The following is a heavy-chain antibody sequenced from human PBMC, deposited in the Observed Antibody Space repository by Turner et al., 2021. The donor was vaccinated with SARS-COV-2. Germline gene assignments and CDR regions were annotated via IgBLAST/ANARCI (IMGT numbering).Heavy chain of an antibody. V-gene: IGHV3-48*03. J-gene: IGHJ6*02. CDR3: VRGGYYYYGLDV. CDR2: ISTGGDAI. Sequence: EVQLVASGGGLVQPGGSLRLPCAASGFTVSSYEMNWVRQAPGKGLEWVSFISTGGDAIYYADSVKGRFTISKDSAKNSLYLQMNSLRAEDMAVYYCVRGGYYYYGLDVWGQGTTVTVSS. CDR1: GFTVSSYE.